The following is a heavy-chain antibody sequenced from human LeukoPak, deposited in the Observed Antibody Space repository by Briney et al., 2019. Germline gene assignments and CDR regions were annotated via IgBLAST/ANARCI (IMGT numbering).Heavy chain of an antibody. Sequence: SETLSLTCTVSGGSISTGSYSWIWIRQPAGKGLEWIGRIYTSGSTNYNPSLKSRVTVSVDTSKNQFSLKLSSVTAADTAVYYCARDYGSGDQKCFDPWGQGTLVTVSS. J-gene: IGHJ5*02. D-gene: IGHD3-10*01. CDR1: GGSISTGSYS. V-gene: IGHV4-61*02. CDR3: ARDYGSGDQKCFDP. CDR2: IYTSGST.